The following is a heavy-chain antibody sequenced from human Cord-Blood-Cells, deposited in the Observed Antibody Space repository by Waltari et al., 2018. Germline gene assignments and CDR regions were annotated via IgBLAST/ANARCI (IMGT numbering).Heavy chain of an antibody. D-gene: IGHD5-12*01. V-gene: IGHV3-30*18. CDR3: AKDRDSGYDY. CDR2: ISYDGSNK. Sequence: GFTFSSYGMHWVRQAPGKGLEWVAVISYDGSNKYYADSVKGRFTISRDNSKNTLYLQMNSLRAEDTAVYYCAKDRDSGYDYWGQGTLVTVSS. CDR1: GFTFSSYG. J-gene: IGHJ4*02.